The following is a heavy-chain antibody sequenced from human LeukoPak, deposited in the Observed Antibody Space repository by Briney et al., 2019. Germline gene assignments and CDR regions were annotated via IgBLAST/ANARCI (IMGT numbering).Heavy chain of an antibody. CDR2: IYAGDSDT. Sequence: GESLKISCKASGYTFSSYWIAWVRQMPGKGLEWMGIIYAGDSDTRYSPSFQGQVTISADKSISTAYLQWSSLKASDTAMYYCATYRRGYYDYWGQGTLVTVSS. V-gene: IGHV5-51*01. D-gene: IGHD3-22*01. CDR3: ATYRRGYYDY. J-gene: IGHJ4*02. CDR1: GYTFSSYW.